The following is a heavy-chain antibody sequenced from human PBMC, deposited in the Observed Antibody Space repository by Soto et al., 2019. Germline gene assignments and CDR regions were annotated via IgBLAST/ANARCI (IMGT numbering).Heavy chain of an antibody. Sequence: GGSLRLSCAASGFIFTTYWMGWVRQTPGKGLEWVANMNPDGSEKYYVDSVKGRFTISRDNAKNSLYLQMNSLRAEDTAVYYCARETYGDYVGYFDPWGQGIQVTVSS. CDR1: GFIFTTYW. J-gene: IGHJ5*02. CDR2: MNPDGSEK. D-gene: IGHD4-17*01. V-gene: IGHV3-7*04. CDR3: ARETYGDYVGYFDP.